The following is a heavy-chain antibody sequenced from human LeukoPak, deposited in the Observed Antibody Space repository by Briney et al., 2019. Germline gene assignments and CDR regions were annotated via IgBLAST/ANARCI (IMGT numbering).Heavy chain of an antibody. D-gene: IGHD1-1*01. J-gene: IGHJ4*02. CDR3: ARVKGTYFDY. V-gene: IGHV3-48*01. Sequence: GGSLRLSCAASGFPLSSYSINWFRQAPGKGLEWVAYISASGSNIYYVDSVMGRFTVSRDNPKSSLFLQMNSPRAEDTAVYYCARVKGTYFDYWGQGALATVSS. CDR1: GFPLSSYS. CDR2: ISASGSNI.